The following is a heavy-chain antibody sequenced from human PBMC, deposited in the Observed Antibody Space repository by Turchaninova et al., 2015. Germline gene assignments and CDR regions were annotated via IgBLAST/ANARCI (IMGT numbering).Heavy chain of an antibody. CDR1: GYSFPSYW. D-gene: IGHD2-8*01. CDR2: IDPGASLT. Sequence: EVQLVQSGAEVKEPGESLRISCQGSGYSFPSYWLNWVRQMPGKGLEWVGRIDPGASLTNYSPAFQDHVTISADKSISTAFLQWNSLRASDTAIYYCVGEWRDPWGQGTLVIVST. CDR3: VGEWRDP. J-gene: IGHJ5*02. V-gene: IGHV5-10-1*03.